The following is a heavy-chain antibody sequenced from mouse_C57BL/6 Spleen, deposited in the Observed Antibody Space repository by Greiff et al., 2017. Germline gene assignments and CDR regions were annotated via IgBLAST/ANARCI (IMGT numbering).Heavy chain of an antibody. CDR1: GYTFTDYY. Sequence: EVQLQQSGPELVKPGASVKISCKASGYTFTDYYMNWVKQSHGKSLEWIGDINPNNGGTSYNQKFKGKATLTVDKSSSTAYMELRSLTSEDSAVYYCAREGEAVLDYWGQGTTLTVSS. CDR3: AREGEAVLDY. CDR2: INPNNGGT. V-gene: IGHV1-26*01. J-gene: IGHJ2*01.